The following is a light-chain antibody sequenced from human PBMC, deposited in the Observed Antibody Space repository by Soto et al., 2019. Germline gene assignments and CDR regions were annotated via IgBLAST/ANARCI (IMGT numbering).Light chain of an antibody. CDR2: ENN. CDR3: GAWDSSLTTYV. J-gene: IGLJ1*01. CDR1: SSNIGDDF. Sequence: QSVLTQPPLVSAAPGQKITISCSGSSSNIGDDFVSWFQQLPGTAPKLLIYENNERPSGIPDRFSGSKSGTSATLGITGLQTGDEADYYCGAWDSSLTTYVFGAGTKLTVL. V-gene: IGLV1-51*02.